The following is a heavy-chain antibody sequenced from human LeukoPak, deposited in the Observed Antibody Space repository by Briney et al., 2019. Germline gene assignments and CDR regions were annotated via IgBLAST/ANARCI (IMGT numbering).Heavy chain of an antibody. CDR1: GFTLSSYS. D-gene: IGHD6-19*01. J-gene: IGHJ4*02. V-gene: IGHV3-66*01. CDR3: ARDTPAVAAPDY. Sequence: GGSLRLSCAASGFTLSSYSMNWVRQAPGKGLEWVSVIYSGGSTYYADSVKGRFTISRDNSKNTLYLQMNSLRAEDTAVYYCARDTPAVAAPDYWGQGTLVTVSS. CDR2: IYSGGST.